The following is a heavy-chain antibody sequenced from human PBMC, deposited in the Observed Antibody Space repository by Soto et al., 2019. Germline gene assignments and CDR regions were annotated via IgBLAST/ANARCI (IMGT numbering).Heavy chain of an antibody. V-gene: IGHV3-23*01. J-gene: IGHJ4*02. Sequence: GGSLRLSCAASGFTFSSYAMSWVRQAPGKGLEWVSSINTDGATYYADSAKGRFTISRDNSKDTPYLQMDSLRAEDTAIYHCAKNYYFDQWGQGTLVTVSS. CDR2: INTDGAT. D-gene: IGHD3-10*01. CDR1: GFTFSSYA. CDR3: AKNYYFDQ.